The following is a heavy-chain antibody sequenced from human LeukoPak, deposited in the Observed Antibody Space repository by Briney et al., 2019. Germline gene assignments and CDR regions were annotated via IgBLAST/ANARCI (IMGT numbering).Heavy chain of an antibody. CDR3: MTAAGYNFGQY. CDR2: LYIGGNT. D-gene: IGHD5-18*01. Sequence: GGSLRLSCAASGFTFSSYWMSWVRQAPGKGLEWVSALYIGGNTYYADSVRGRFTISRDNSKNTLYLQMNSLRAEDTAIYYCMTAAGYNFGQYWGQGTLVTVSS. V-gene: IGHV3-23*05. J-gene: IGHJ4*02. CDR1: GFTFSSYW.